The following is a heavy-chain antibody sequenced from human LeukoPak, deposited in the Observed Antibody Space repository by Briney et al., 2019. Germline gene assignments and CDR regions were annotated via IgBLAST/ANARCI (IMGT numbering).Heavy chain of an antibody. J-gene: IGHJ6*03. CDR1: GGSISSYY. Sequence: SETLSLTCTVSGGSISSYYWSWIRQPAGKGLEWIGRIYTSGSTNYNPSLKSRVTMSVDTSKNQFSLKLSSVTAADTVVYYCARDYSYYYGSGSFDYYYYYMDVWGKGTTVTVSS. D-gene: IGHD3-10*01. CDR3: ARDYSYYYGSGSFDYYYYYMDV. CDR2: IYTSGST. V-gene: IGHV4-4*07.